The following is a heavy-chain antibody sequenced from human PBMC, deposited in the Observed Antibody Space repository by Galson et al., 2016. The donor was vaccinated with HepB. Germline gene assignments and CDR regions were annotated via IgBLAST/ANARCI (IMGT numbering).Heavy chain of an antibody. Sequence: SLRLSCAASGFTFSTYAMSWVRQAPGKGLEWASGFSGSGGNTYYADSVKGRFTISRDNSKKTLYLQMNGLRAEDTAVYFCAKARSVHLLLFDSWGQGNLVTASS. V-gene: IGHV3-23*01. D-gene: IGHD2-15*01. J-gene: IGHJ4*02. CDR2: FSGSGGNT. CDR1: GFTFSTYA. CDR3: AKARSVHLLLFDS.